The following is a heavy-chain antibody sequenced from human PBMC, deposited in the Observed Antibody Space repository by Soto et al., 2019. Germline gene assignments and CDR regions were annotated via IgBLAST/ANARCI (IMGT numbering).Heavy chain of an antibody. CDR3: ARARVPPAGPDAFDI. J-gene: IGHJ3*02. V-gene: IGHV1-69*13. Sequence: GALVKVSCKSSGGGFRNYIIHWVRQAPGQGLEWMGGIIPIFGTPTYAQKFQGRVTITAAESASTVYMELNSLGSEDTALYYCARARVPPAGPDAFDIWGQGTVVTVAS. CDR2: IIPIFGTP. CDR1: GGGFRNYI. D-gene: IGHD2-2*01.